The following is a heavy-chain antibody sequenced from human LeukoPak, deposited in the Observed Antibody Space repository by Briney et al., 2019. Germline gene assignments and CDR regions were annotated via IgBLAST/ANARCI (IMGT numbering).Heavy chain of an antibody. D-gene: IGHD3-3*01. CDR1: GYTFTSYD. V-gene: IGHV1-8*01. CDR3: ARLSGYWAGGNFDY. J-gene: IGHJ4*02. CDR2: MNPNSGNT. Sequence: ASVKVSCKASGYTFTSYDINWVRQAPGQGLEWMGWMNPNSGNTGYAQKFQGRVTMTRNTSISTAYMELSSLRSEDTAVYYCARLSGYWAGGNFDYWGQGTLVTVSS.